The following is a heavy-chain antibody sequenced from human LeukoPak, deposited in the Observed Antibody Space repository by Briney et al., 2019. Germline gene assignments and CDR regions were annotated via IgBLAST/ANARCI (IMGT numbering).Heavy chain of an antibody. CDR2: IIPIFGIA. Sequence: ASVKVSCKASGGIFSSYAISWVRQAPGQGLEWLGGIIPIFGIANYAQKFQGRVTITADKSTSTAYMELSSLRSEDTAVYYCTTYVPYYDSSGYYIHAFYIWGQGTMVTVSS. J-gene: IGHJ3*02. CDR3: TTYVPYYDSSGYYIHAFYI. V-gene: IGHV1-69*10. D-gene: IGHD3-22*01. CDR1: GGIFSSYA.